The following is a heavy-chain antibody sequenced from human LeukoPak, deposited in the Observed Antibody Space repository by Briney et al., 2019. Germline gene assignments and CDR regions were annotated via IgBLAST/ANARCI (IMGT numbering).Heavy chain of an antibody. V-gene: IGHV3-11*04. CDR3: ARATMVIRSNWFDP. Sequence: GGSLRLSCAASGFTFSDYYMSWIRQAPGKGLEWVSYISSSGGTIYYADSVKGRFTISRDNAKNSLYLQMNSLRAEDTAVYYCARATMVIRSNWFDPWGQGTLVTVSS. D-gene: IGHD3-10*01. J-gene: IGHJ5*02. CDR2: ISSSGGTI. CDR1: GFTFSDYY.